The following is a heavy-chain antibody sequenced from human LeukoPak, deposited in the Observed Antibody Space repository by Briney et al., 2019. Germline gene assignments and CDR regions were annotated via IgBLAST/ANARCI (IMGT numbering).Heavy chain of an antibody. CDR3: AKAPVTTCSGAYCYPFDY. V-gene: IGHV3-23*01. Sequence: GGSLRLSCAASGFTFSSYAMSWVRQAPGKGLEWVSTISGGGGSTYYADSVKGRFTISRDNSKNTLYLQMNSLRAEDAAVYYCAKAPVTTCSGAYCYPFDYWGQGTLVTVSS. CDR2: ISGGGGST. J-gene: IGHJ4*02. D-gene: IGHD2-15*01. CDR1: GFTFSSYA.